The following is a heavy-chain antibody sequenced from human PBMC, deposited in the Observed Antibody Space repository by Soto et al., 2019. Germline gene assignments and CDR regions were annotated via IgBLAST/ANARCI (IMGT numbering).Heavy chain of an antibody. CDR1: GFTFSNYA. CDR3: AMFGDYDHADY. D-gene: IGHD4-17*01. V-gene: IGHV3-30*04. J-gene: IGHJ4*02. Sequence: GGSLRLSCAASGFTFSNYAMHWVRQPPGKGLEWVAVISYDGRNKYYADSVKGRFTISRDNSKNTLYLQMNSLRAEDTAVYYCAMFGDYDHADYWGQGTLVTVSS. CDR2: ISYDGRNK.